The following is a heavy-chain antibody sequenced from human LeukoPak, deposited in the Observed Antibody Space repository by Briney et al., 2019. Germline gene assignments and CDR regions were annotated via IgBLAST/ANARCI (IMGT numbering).Heavy chain of an antibody. CDR1: GFTFSSYT. J-gene: IGHJ6*03. V-gene: IGHV3-21*01. Sequence: GGSLRLSCAASGFTFSSYTMNWVRQAPGKGLEWVSSISSSSSYIYYVDSVKGRFTISRDNAKESLYLQMNSLRAEDTALYYCARDGDTVLTRGYYYYLDVWGKGTTVTVSS. D-gene: IGHD3-10*01. CDR2: ISSSSSYI. CDR3: ARDGDTVLTRGYYYYLDV.